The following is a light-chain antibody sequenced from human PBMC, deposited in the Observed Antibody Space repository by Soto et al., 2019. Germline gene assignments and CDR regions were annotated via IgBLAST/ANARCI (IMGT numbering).Light chain of an antibody. CDR3: QQGYSIHALT. CDR1: ATKSTY. Sequence: DIEMSQSPSSLSASVGDRVTISCRERATKSTYIHWYQHKPGRAPRLLISDVSTLQSEVPGRSRVSGSETEFTLTITYLQPEDFATYYCQQGYSIHALTFGGGTKVDIK. J-gene: IGKJ4*01. CDR2: DVS. V-gene: IGKV1-39*01.